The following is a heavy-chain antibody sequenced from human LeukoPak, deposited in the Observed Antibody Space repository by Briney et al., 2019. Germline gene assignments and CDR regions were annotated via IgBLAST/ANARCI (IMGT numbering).Heavy chain of an antibody. D-gene: IGHD2-15*01. J-gene: IGHJ6*03. V-gene: IGHV3-7*01. Sequence: GGSLRLSCAASGFTFSSYWMSWVRQAPGKGLEWVANIKQDGSEKYYVDSVKGRFTISRDNAKNSLYLQMNSLRAEDTAVYYCARGRIRGGGSSAPGGYYYMDVWGKGTTVTVSS. CDR3: ARGRIRGGGSSAPGGYYYMDV. CDR1: GFTFSSYW. CDR2: IKQDGSEK.